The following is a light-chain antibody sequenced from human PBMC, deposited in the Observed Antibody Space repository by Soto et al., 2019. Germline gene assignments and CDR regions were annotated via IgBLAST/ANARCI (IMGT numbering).Light chain of an antibody. J-gene: IGLJ3*02. Sequence: QSALTQPASVSGSPGQSITISCTGTSSDVGGFNYVSWYQQYPGKATKLMIYSVSNRPSGVSNRFSGSKSGNTASLTISGLQAEDEADYYCSSYTSSTTRVFGGGTKLTVL. CDR3: SSYTSSTTRV. V-gene: IGLV2-14*01. CDR1: SSDVGGFNY. CDR2: SVS.